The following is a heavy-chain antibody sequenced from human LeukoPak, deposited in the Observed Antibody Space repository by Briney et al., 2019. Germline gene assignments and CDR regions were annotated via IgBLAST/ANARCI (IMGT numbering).Heavy chain of an antibody. V-gene: IGHV4-38-2*02. CDR3: ARDFGLWFGNPGWFDP. D-gene: IGHD3-10*01. CDR1: GYSISSGYY. J-gene: IGHJ5*02. Sequence: NPSETLSLTCTVSGYSISSGYYWGWIRQPPGKGLEWIGSIYHSGSTYYNPSLKSRVTISVDTSKNQFSLKLSSVTAADTAVYYCARDFGLWFGNPGWFDPWGQGTLVTVSS. CDR2: IYHSGST.